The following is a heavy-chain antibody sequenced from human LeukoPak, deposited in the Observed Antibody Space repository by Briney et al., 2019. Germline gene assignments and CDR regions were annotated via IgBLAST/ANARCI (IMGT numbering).Heavy chain of an antibody. CDR1: GGSISSGSYY. V-gene: IGHV4-61*02. CDR2: IYTSGST. Sequence: TSETLSLTCTVSGGSISSGSYYWSWIRQPAGKGLEWIGRIYTSGSTNYNPSLKSRVTISVDTSKNQFSLKLSSVTAADTAVYYCARVDRQLVGFDYWGQGTLVTVSS. J-gene: IGHJ4*02. CDR3: ARVDRQLVGFDY. D-gene: IGHD6-6*01.